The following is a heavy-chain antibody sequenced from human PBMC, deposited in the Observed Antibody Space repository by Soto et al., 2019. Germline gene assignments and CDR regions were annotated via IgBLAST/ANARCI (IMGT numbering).Heavy chain of an antibody. CDR1: GYTSTNYA. D-gene: IGHD2-8*02. CDR3: ARSGGGYCTGGVCHANNWGDP. V-gene: IGHV1-3*04. CDR2: INTGNGNT. J-gene: IGHJ5*02. Sequence: ASVKVSCKTSGYTSTNYAIHWVRQAPGQRLEWMGWINTGNGNTRYSQKFQDRITITRDTSASTAYLELSSLRSEDTAVYYCARSGGGYCTGGVCHANNWGDPWG.